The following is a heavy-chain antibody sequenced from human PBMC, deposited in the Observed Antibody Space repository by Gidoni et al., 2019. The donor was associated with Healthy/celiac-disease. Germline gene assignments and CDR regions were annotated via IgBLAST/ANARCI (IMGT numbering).Heavy chain of an antibody. V-gene: IGHV4-34*01. D-gene: IGHD2-2*02. Sequence: QVQLQQWGAGLLQPSETLSLTCAVYGVSFRGYYWSWIRQPPGKWLEWIGEINHSGSTNYNPSLKSRVNISVDTSKNQFSLKLSSVTAADTAVYYCARIGCSSTSCDIQGNWFDPWGQGTLVTVSS. J-gene: IGHJ5*02. CDR3: ARIGCSSTSCDIQGNWFDP. CDR2: INHSGST. CDR1: GVSFRGYY.